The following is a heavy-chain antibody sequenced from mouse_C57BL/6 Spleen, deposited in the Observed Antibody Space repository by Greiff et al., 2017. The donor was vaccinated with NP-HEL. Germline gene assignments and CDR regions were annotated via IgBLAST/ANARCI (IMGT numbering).Heavy chain of an antibody. CDR2: ISSGGDYI. V-gene: IGHV5-9-1*02. D-gene: IGHD1-1*01. CDR1: GFTFSSYA. Sequence: EVQLVESGEGLVKPGGSLKLSCAASGFTFSSYAMSWVRQTPEKRLEWVAYISSGGDYIYYADTVKGRFTISRDNARNTLYLQMSSLKSEDTAMYYCTRDHFITTVVAKGAWFAYWGQGTLVTVSA. CDR3: TRDHFITTVVAKGAWFAY. J-gene: IGHJ3*01.